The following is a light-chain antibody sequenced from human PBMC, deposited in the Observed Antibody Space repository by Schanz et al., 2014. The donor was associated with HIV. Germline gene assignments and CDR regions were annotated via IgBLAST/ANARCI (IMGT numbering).Light chain of an antibody. Sequence: ETVLTQSPGSLSLSPGERATLSCRASQSVSSYSLAWYQQKPGQAPRLLIYSASSRATGIPDRFSGSGSGTDFTLTISSLQPEDSATYYCQQSYSAPFTFGGGTRVDI. V-gene: IGKV3-20*01. CDR1: QSVSSYS. CDR3: QQSYSAPFT. J-gene: IGKJ4*01. CDR2: SAS.